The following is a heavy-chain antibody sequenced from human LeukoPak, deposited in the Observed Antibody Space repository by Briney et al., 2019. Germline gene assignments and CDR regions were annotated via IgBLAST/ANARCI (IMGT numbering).Heavy chain of an antibody. Sequence: ASVKVSCKASGYTFTDSYMHWVRQAPGQGLEWMGWIGPNSGGTNYAQKFQGRVTMTRDSSISTAYMELTRLISDDTAVYYCARSNIAVRRGDNWFDPWGQGTLVTVSS. D-gene: IGHD6-6*01. CDR3: ARSNIAVRRGDNWFDP. CDR2: IGPNSGGT. J-gene: IGHJ5*02. V-gene: IGHV1-2*02. CDR1: GYTFTDSY.